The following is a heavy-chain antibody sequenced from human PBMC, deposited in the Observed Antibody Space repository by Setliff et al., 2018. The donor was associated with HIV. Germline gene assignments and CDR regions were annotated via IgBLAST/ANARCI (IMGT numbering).Heavy chain of an antibody. CDR2: FYVGGDT. CDR3: ALTAHNLLRGYMDV. CDR1: GGPVSTYY. D-gene: IGHD7-27*01. J-gene: IGHJ6*03. Sequence: SETLSLTCTVSGGPVSTYYWSWIRQPAGKGLEWIGRFYVGGDTNYNPSLKSRVTMSVDTSKKQFSLKLKSVTAADTAVYYCALTAHNLLRGYMDVWSKGTKVTVSS. V-gene: IGHV4-4*07.